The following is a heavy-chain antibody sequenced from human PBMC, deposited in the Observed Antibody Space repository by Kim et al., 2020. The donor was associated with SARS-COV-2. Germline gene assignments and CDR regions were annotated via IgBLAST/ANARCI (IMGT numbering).Heavy chain of an antibody. CDR3: ARDVNYYGVDV. V-gene: IGHV4-59*13. Sequence: SETLSLTCTVSGASINNSYWTWIRQPPGKALEWIGCVYDSGTTNYNPSLKSRVTISGDTSKNQFSLKLNSVTAADTAVYYCARDVNYYGVDVWGQGTTVTVSS. CDR2: VYDSGTT. CDR1: GASINNSY. J-gene: IGHJ6*02.